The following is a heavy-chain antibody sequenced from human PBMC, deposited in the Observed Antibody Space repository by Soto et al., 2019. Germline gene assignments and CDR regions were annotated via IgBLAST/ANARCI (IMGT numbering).Heavy chain of an antibody. Sequence: QVQLVQSGAEVKKPGASVKVSCKVSGYTLTELSMHWVRQAPGKGLEWMGGFDPEDGETIYAQKVQCRVTITEDTSTDTAYMELSSLRSEDTAVYYCATVYGRNHGMDVWGQGTTVTVSS. CDR1: GYTLTELS. CDR3: ATVYGRNHGMDV. J-gene: IGHJ6*02. D-gene: IGHD2-15*01. CDR2: FDPEDGET. V-gene: IGHV1-24*01.